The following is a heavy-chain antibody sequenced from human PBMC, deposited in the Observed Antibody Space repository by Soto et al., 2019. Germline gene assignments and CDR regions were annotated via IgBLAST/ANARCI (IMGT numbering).Heavy chain of an antibody. J-gene: IGHJ4*02. D-gene: IGHD1-26*01. Sequence: EVQLLESGGGLVQPGGSLRLSCAASGFTFSSYAMRWVRQAPVKGLGWVSAISGSGGSKYYAASGKGRFTISRDNAQNTLYLQMNSLRAEDTAVYYCARRGSGSYYDYWGQGTLVTVSS. CDR3: ARRGSGSYYDY. CDR1: GFTFSSYA. CDR2: ISGSGGSK. V-gene: IGHV3-23*01.